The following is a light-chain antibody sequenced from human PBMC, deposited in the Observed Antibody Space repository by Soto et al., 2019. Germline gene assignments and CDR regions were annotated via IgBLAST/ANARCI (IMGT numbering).Light chain of an antibody. J-gene: IGLJ2*01. CDR2: YDS. CDR3: QVWDSSSDHVV. V-gene: IGLV3-21*04. CDR1: NIGSKS. Sequence: SSELTQPPSVSVAPGKTARITCGGNNIGSKSVHWYQQKPGQAPVLVIYYDSDRPSGIPERFSGSNSGNTGTLTIRRVEAGDEADYYCQVWDSSSDHVVFGGGTKLTVL.